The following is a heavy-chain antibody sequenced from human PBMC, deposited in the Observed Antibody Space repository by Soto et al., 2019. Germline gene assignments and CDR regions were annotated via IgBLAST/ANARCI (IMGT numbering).Heavy chain of an antibody. Sequence: SETLSLTCTVSGGSISSYYWSWIRQPPGKGLEWIGYIYYSGSTNYNPSRKSRVTISVDTSKNQFSLKLSSVTAADTAVYYCARQFASYDILTGYSSEPNWFDPWGQGTLVTVS. CDR3: ARQFASYDILTGYSSEPNWFDP. CDR1: GGSISSYY. CDR2: IYYSGST. D-gene: IGHD3-9*01. V-gene: IGHV4-59*08. J-gene: IGHJ5*02.